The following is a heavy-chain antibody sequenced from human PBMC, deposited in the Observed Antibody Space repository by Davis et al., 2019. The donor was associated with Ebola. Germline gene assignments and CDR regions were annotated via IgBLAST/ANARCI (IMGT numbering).Heavy chain of an antibody. CDR1: GYTFTSYD. D-gene: IGHD4-17*01. CDR2: MNPNSGNT. CDR3: ARESLTTGRGDYYYYGMDV. J-gene: IGHJ6*04. V-gene: IGHV1-8*01. Sequence: ASVKVSCKASGYTFTSYDINWVRQATGQGLEWMGWMNPNSGNTGYAQKFQGRVTMTRNTSISTAYMELSSLRSEDTAVYYCARESLTTGRGDYYYYGMDVWAKGPRSPSPQ.